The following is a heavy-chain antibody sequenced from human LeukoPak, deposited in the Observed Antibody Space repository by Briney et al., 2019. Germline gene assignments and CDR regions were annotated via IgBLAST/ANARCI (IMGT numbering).Heavy chain of an antibody. D-gene: IGHD3-10*01. CDR2: ISSSSSTI. CDR3: AREEGILWFGELG. V-gene: IGHV3-48*04. CDR1: GFTFSSYS. J-gene: IGHJ4*02. Sequence: GGSLRLSCAASGFTFSSYSMNWVRQAPGKGLKWVSYISSSSSTIYYADSVKGRFTISRDNAKNSLYLQMNSLRAEDTAVYYCAREEGILWFGELGWGQGTLVTVSS.